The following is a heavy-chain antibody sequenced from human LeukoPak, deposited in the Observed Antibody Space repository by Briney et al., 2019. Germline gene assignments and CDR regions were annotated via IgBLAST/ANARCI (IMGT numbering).Heavy chain of an antibody. CDR3: ARDPEAPSRWTHFDY. V-gene: IGHV1-3*01. Sequence: ASVKVSCKASGYTFTSYAMHWVRQAPGQRLEWMGWINAGNGNTKYSQKFQGRVTITRDTSASTAYMELSSLRSEDTAVYYCARDPEAPSRWTHFDYWGQGTLVTVSS. CDR1: GYTFTSYA. J-gene: IGHJ4*02. CDR2: INAGNGNT. D-gene: IGHD3/OR15-3a*01.